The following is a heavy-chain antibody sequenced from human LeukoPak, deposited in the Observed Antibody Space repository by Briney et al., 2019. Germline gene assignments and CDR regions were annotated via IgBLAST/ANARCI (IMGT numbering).Heavy chain of an antibody. CDR1: GGSISSYY. J-gene: IGHJ4*02. CDR3: ARGNGYSGYDGEGFDY. CDR2: IYCSGST. Sequence: PSETLSLTCTVSGGSISSYYWSWIRQPLGKGLEWIGCIYCSGSTNYNPSLKSRVTISVDTSKNQFSLKLSSVTAADTAVYYCARGNGYSGYDGEGFDYWGQGTLVTVSS. V-gene: IGHV4-59*08. D-gene: IGHD5-12*01.